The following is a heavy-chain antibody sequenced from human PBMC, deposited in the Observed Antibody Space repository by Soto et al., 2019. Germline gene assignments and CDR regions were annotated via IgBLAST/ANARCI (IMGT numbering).Heavy chain of an antibody. CDR3: AKDINGSGSYSYYYYGMDV. J-gene: IGHJ6*02. CDR2: ISWNSGSI. V-gene: IGHV3-9*01. D-gene: IGHD3-10*01. CDR1: GYTFTGYY. Sequence: VQLVQSGAEVKKPGASVKVSCKASGYTFTGYYMHWVRQAPGKGLEWVSGISWNSGSIGYADSVKGRFTISRDNAKNSLYLQMNSLRAEDTALYYCAKDINGSGSYSYYYYGMDVWGQGTTVTVSS.